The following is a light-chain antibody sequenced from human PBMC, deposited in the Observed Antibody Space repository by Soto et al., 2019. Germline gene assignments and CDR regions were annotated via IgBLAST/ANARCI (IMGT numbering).Light chain of an antibody. CDR2: DAS. CDR1: RSVKTF. V-gene: IGKV3-11*01. Sequence: EIVLTQSPATLSLSPGQRATLSCRASRSVKTFLVWYQHRPGQAPRALIYDASHRASGIPARFSGSGSGTDFTLTISSLEPEDAALYYCQQRSNWPPITFGQGTRLEI. CDR3: QQRSNWPPIT. J-gene: IGKJ5*01.